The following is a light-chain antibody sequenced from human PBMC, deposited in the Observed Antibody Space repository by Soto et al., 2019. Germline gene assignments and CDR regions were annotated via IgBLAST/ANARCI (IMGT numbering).Light chain of an antibody. CDR1: QSVRTK. Sequence: EIVMTQSPDTLYVSPGEGATLSCRASQSVRTKLAWYQQKPGQAPRLLIYGASTRATGIPARFSGSGSGTEFTLTISSLQSEDFAVYYCQQYNNWPRGTFGQGTRWIS. V-gene: IGKV3-15*01. CDR2: GAS. CDR3: QQYNNWPRGT. J-gene: IGKJ1*01.